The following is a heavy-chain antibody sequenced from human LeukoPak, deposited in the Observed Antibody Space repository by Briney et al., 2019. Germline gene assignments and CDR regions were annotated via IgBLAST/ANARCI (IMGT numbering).Heavy chain of an antibody. CDR1: GFTFDDYA. D-gene: IGHD6-13*01. J-gene: IGHJ3*02. CDR3: AKTAAAANAFDI. V-gene: IGHV3-9*03. Sequence: GRSLRLSCAASGFTFDDYAMHWVRQAPGKGLKWVSGISWNSGSIGYADSVKGRFTISRDNAKNSLYLQMNSLKAEDMALYYCAKTAAAANAFDIWGQGTMVTASS. CDR2: ISWNSGSI.